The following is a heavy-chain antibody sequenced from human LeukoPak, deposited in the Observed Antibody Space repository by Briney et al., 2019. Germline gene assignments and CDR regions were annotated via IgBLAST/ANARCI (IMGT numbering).Heavy chain of an antibody. Sequence: SQTLSLTCAISGDSVSSNSAAWNWIRQSPSRGLEWLGRTYYRSKWYNDYAVSVKSRITINPDTTKNQFSLQLNSVTPEDTAVYYCAREEGWELRDYYYYGMDVWGQGTTVTVSS. CDR3: AREEGWELRDYYYYGMDV. V-gene: IGHV6-1*01. J-gene: IGHJ6*02. CDR2: TYYRSKWYN. D-gene: IGHD1-26*01. CDR1: GDSVSSNSAA.